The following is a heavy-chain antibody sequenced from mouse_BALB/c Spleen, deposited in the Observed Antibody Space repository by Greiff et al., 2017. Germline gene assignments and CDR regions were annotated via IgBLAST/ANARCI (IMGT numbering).Heavy chain of an antibody. V-gene: IGHV14-4*02. D-gene: IGHD2-3*01. J-gene: IGHJ4*01. Sequence: EVQLQQSGAELVRSGASVKLSCTASGFNIKDYYMHWVKQRPEQGLEWIGWIDPENGDTEYAPKFQGKATMTADTSSNTAYLQLSSLTSEDTAVYYCNAPYDGYYAYAMDYWGQGTSVTVSS. CDR2: IDPENGDT. CDR1: GFNIKDYY. CDR3: NAPYDGYYAYAMDY.